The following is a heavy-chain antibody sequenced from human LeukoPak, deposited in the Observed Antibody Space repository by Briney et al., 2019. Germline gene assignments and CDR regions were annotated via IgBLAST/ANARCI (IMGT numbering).Heavy chain of an antibody. J-gene: IGHJ6*02. V-gene: IGHV3-23*01. D-gene: IGHD3-22*01. CDR3: AKDSRESSGHFPYYYYYHYGLDV. Sequence: GGSLRLSCAVSGFVFSSSAMSWVRQAPGKGLEWVSAISGGGDDTSYADSARGRFTVSRGNSKNTLYLQMNSLRAEDTAVCYCAKDSRESSGHFPYYYYYHYGLDVWGQGTTVTVSS. CDR1: GFVFSSSA. CDR2: ISGGGDDT.